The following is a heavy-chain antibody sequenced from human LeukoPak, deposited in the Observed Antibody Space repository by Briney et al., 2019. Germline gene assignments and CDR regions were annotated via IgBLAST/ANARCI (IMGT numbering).Heavy chain of an antibody. CDR1: GGSFSGYY. D-gene: IGHD4-17*01. J-gene: IGHJ4*02. V-gene: IGHV4-59*10. CDR3: ARGGPDYGEYFDY. CDR2: IYTSGST. Sequence: SESLSLTCAVYGGSFSGYYWSWIRQPAGKGLEWIGRIYTSGSTNYNPSLKSRVTMSVDTSKNQFSLKLSSVTAADTAVYYCARGGPDYGEYFDYWGQGTLVTVSS.